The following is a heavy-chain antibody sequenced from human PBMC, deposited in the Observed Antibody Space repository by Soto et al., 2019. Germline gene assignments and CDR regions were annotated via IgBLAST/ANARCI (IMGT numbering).Heavy chain of an antibody. CDR3: AREGYLGDSGTYYFDY. CDR2: IWYDGSNK. CDR1: GFTFSSYG. V-gene: IGHV3-33*01. D-gene: IGHD4-17*01. Sequence: PGGSLRLSCAASGFTFSSYGMHWVRQAPGKGLEWVAVIWYDGSNKYYADSVKGRFTISRDNSKNTLYLQMNSLRAEDTAVYYCAREGYLGDSGTYYFDYWGQGTLVTVSS. J-gene: IGHJ4*02.